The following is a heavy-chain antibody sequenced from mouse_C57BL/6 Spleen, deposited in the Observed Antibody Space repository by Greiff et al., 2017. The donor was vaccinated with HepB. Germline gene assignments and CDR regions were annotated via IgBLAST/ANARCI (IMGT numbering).Heavy chain of an antibody. CDR2: INPNNGGT. CDR1: GYTFTDYN. Sequence: EVQLVESGPELVKPGASVKIPCKASGYTFTDYNMDWVKQSHGKSLEWIGDINPNNGGTIYNQKFKGKATLTVDKSSSTAYMELRSLTSEDTAVYYCARRRYGNYRYYAMDYWGQGTSVTVSS. D-gene: IGHD2-1*01. J-gene: IGHJ4*01. CDR3: ARRRYGNYRYYAMDY. V-gene: IGHV1-18*01.